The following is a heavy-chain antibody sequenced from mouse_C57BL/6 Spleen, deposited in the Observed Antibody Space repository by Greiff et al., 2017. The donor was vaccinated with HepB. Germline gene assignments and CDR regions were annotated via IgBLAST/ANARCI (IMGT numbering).Heavy chain of an antibody. CDR2: IDPENGDT. D-gene: IGHD1-1*02. J-gene: IGHJ3*01. V-gene: IGHV14-4*01. Sequence: EVQLQQSGAELVRPGASVKLSCTASGFNIKDDYMHWVKQRPEQGLEWIGWIDPENGDTEYASKFQGQATITADTSSNTAYLQLSSLTSEDTAVYYCTTSMVKDWFAYWGQGTLVTVSA. CDR1: GFNIKDDY. CDR3: TTSMVKDWFAY.